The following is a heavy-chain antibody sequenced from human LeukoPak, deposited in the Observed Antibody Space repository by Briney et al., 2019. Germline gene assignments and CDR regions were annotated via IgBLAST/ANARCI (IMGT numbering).Heavy chain of an antibody. V-gene: IGHV3-21*04. CDR3: ARARVRGLRYYYYMDV. J-gene: IGHJ6*03. Sequence: GGSLRLSCAASGFTFSSYSMNWVRQAPGKGLEWVSSISSSSTYIYYADSVKGRFTISRDNAKNSLYLQMNSLRAEDTAVYYCARARVRGLRYYYYMDVWGKGTTVTVSS. CDR1: GFTFSSYS. CDR2: ISSSSTYI. D-gene: IGHD3-10*01.